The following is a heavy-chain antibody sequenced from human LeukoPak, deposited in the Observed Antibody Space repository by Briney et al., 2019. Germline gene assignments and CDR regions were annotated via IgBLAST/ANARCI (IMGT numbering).Heavy chain of an antibody. CDR3: ARDFSTFYWYLDL. CDR2: IYYTGST. V-gene: IGHV4-59*01. J-gene: IGHJ2*01. Sequence: SETLSLTCIVSGGXISNYYWNWIRQPPGKGLQWIGFIYYTGSTNYNPSLKSRVTISVDTSKNQFSLKLSSVTAADTAVYYCARDFSTFYWYLDLWGRGTLVTVPS. CDR1: GGXISNYY. D-gene: IGHD6-13*01.